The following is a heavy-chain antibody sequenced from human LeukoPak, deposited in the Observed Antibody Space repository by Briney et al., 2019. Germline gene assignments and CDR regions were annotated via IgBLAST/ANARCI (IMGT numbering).Heavy chain of an antibody. V-gene: IGHV4-59*01. J-gene: IGHJ4*02. D-gene: IGHD3-10*01. CDR3: ARGRGPGY. Sequence: SETLSLTCTVSGGSISSYYWSWIRQPPRKGLEWIGNIYYSRTTNYSRSPKSRVTISVDTSKNQFSLNLSSVTAADTAVYYCARGRGPGYWGQGTLVTVSS. CDR1: GGSISSYY. CDR2: IYYSRTT.